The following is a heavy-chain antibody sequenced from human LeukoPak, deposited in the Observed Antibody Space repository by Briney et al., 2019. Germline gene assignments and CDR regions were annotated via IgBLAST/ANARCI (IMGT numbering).Heavy chain of an antibody. D-gene: IGHD3-10*01. Sequence: SETLSLTCTVSGASISSYYWSWIRQPPGKGLEWIGYIYYSGSTNYNPSLKSRVTISVDTSKNQFSLKLSSVTAADTDVYYCARSPPITMVRGAQRGAYNCLDPWGQGTLVTVSS. CDR2: IYYSGST. J-gene: IGHJ5*02. CDR3: ARSPPITMVRGAQRGAYNCLDP. V-gene: IGHV4-59*01. CDR1: GASISSYY.